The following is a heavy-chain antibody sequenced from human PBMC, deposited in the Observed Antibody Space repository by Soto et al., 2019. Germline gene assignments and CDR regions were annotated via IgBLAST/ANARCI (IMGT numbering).Heavy chain of an antibody. J-gene: IGHJ4*02. D-gene: IGHD3-3*01. CDR2: IYHSGST. CDR1: GDSMTNTNW. CDR3: AKRSLRRLRFVETH. V-gene: IGHV4-4*02. Sequence: QVQLQESGPGLVKPSGTLSLTCAVSGDSMTNTNWWSWVRQPPGKGLEWIGEIYHSGSTNYNPSLRSRVTMSVDKSKNQFSLNLISVTAADTAVYYCAKRSLRRLRFVETHWGQGTLVTVSS.